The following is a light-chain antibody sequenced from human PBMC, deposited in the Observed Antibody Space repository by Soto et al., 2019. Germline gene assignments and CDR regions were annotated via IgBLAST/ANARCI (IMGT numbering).Light chain of an antibody. CDR3: QKYYNLLLS. Sequence: DIQMTQSPSSLSASLGDSVTITCQASHDISNYLNWYQHKPGKAPKLLIYAVSNLEAGVPSRLSGSGSGTDFVLAISSLQPEDIATYYCQKYYNLLLSFGGGTRVEIK. V-gene: IGKV1-33*01. CDR1: HDISNY. J-gene: IGKJ4*01. CDR2: AVS.